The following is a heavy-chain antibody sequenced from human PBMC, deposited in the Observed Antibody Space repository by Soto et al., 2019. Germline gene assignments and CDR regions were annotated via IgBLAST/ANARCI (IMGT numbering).Heavy chain of an antibody. V-gene: IGHV5-51*01. CDR3: AIHGDSSSWYFDY. D-gene: IGHD6-13*01. Sequence: PGESLKISCKGSGYSFTSYWIGWVRQMPGKGLEWMGIIYPVDSDTRHSPTIQGQVTISADKAISTAYLQWSSLKASDTAMYYCAIHGDSSSWYFDYWGQGTLVTVSS. CDR1: GYSFTSYW. J-gene: IGHJ4*02. CDR2: IYPVDSDT.